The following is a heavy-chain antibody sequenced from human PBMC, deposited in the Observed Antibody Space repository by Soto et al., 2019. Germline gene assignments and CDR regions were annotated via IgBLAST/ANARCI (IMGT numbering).Heavy chain of an antibody. CDR3: AHKSLVPFGMDV. V-gene: IGHV2-5*02. CDR2: IYWDDDK. J-gene: IGHJ6*02. CDR1: GFSLTTSGVG. D-gene: IGHD3-10*01. Sequence: QITLKESGPTLVKPTQTLTLTCTFSGFSLTTSGVGVGWIRQPPGKALEWLALIYWDDDKRYSPSLKNRLTITKDPSRNQLVLTLIAWYPVDTATYYCAHKSLVPFGMDVWGQGTTVTVAS.